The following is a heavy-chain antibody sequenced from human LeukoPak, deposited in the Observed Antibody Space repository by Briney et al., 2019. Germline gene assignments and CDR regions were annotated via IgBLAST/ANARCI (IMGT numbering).Heavy chain of an antibody. CDR1: GFTFSSYA. D-gene: IGHD6-19*01. Sequence: GGSLRLSCAASGFTFSSYATSWVRQAPGKGLEWVSAISGSGGSTYDADSVKGRFTISRDNSKNTLYLQMNSLRVEDAAVYYCARSSSGWYNFDYWGQGTLVTVSS. V-gene: IGHV3-23*01. J-gene: IGHJ4*02. CDR2: ISGSGGST. CDR3: ARSSSGWYNFDY.